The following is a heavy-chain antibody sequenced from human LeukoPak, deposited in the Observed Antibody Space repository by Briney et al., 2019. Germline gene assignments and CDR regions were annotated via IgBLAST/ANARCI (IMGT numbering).Heavy chain of an antibody. Sequence: GESLRLSCAASGFSFASFAMGWVRQPPGKGLEWVSTISDSGGRTHYADSVQGRFTISRDNSKNTLYLQINNLRVEDTAIYYCDAADFWGQGTLVTVSS. CDR2: ISDSGGRT. D-gene: IGHD6-13*01. CDR3: DAADF. V-gene: IGHV3-23*01. J-gene: IGHJ4*02. CDR1: GFSFASFA.